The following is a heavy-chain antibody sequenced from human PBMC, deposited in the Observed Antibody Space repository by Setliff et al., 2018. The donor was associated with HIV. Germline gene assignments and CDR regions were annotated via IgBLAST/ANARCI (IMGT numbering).Heavy chain of an antibody. V-gene: IGHV3-53*05. J-gene: IGHJ4*02. CDR2: VYSAGNT. CDR3: ATETYSGYGGIDY. D-gene: IGHD5-12*01. CDR1: GFTVSSSY. Sequence: GGSLRLSCAASGFTVSSSYMSWVRQSPVRGLEWVSVVYSAGNTYYADSVKGRFTVSRDESENTMYLQMRSLRSEDTAVYFCATETYSGYGGIDYWGQGTLVTVSS.